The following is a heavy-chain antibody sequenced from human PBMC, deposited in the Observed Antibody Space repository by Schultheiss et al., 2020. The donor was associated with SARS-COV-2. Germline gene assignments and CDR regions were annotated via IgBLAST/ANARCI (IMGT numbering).Heavy chain of an antibody. V-gene: IGHV4-61*08. Sequence: SETLSLTCTVSGGSISRGGYYWNWIRQPPGKGLEWIGEINHSGNTNYNPSLKSRVTISVDTSKNQFSLKMNSVTAADTAVYYCARLMNDYIWGSYRYGSGWFDPWGQGTLVTVSS. J-gene: IGHJ5*02. D-gene: IGHD3-16*02. CDR3: ARLMNDYIWGSYRYGSGWFDP. CDR2: INHSGNT. CDR1: GGSISRGGYY.